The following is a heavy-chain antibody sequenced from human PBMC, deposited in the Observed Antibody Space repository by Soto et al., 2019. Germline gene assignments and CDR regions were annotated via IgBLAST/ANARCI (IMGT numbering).Heavy chain of an antibody. D-gene: IGHD2-2*01. CDR3: ARGIEYCSSTSSYGNWFDP. Sequence: QVQLVQSGAEVKKPWASVKVSCKASGDTFTGYYMHWVRQAPGQGLEWMGWINPNSGGTNDAQKFQGKDNLTRDTTISTAYKELSRIRSEETAVYYCARGIEYCSSTSSYGNWFDPWGQGTLVTVSS. V-gene: IGHV1-2*02. J-gene: IGHJ5*02. CDR2: INPNSGGT. CDR1: GDTFTGYY.